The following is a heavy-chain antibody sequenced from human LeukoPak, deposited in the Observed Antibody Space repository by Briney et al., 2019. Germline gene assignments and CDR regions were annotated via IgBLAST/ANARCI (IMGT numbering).Heavy chain of an antibody. Sequence: SETLSLTCAVSGGSISSGGYSWSWIRQPPGKGLEWIGYIYHSGSTYYNPSLKSRVTISVDTSRNQFSLKLSSVTAADTAVYYCARLTYYYDSSEGFDIWGQGTMVTVSS. V-gene: IGHV4-30-2*03. CDR2: IYHSGST. CDR1: GGSISSGGYS. J-gene: IGHJ3*02. CDR3: ARLTYYYDSSEGFDI. D-gene: IGHD3-22*01.